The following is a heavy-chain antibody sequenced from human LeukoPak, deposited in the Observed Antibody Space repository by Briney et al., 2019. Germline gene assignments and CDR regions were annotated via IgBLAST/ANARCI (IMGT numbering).Heavy chain of an antibody. J-gene: IGHJ6*02. Sequence: ASVKVSCKASGYTFTGYYMHWVRQAPGQGREGMGWINPNSGGTNYAQKFQGRVTMTRDTSISTAYMELSRLRSDDTAVYYCGRGPDTAMVTYGMDVWGQGTTVTVSS. V-gene: IGHV1-2*02. D-gene: IGHD5-18*01. CDR1: GYTFTGYY. CDR3: GRGPDTAMVTYGMDV. CDR2: INPNSGGT.